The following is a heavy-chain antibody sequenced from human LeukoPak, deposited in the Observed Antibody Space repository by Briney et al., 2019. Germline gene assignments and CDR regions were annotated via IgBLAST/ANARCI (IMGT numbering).Heavy chain of an antibody. CDR3: ARTLRYFDWLSPYPGVLGYFDY. CDR2: IYYSGST. V-gene: IGHV4-59*01. Sequence: PSETLSLTCTVSGGSISSYYWSWIRQPPGKGLEWIGYIYYSGSTNYNPSLKSRVTISVDTSKNQFSLKLSSVTAADTAVYYCARTLRYFDWLSPYPGVLGYFDYWGQGTLVTVSS. CDR1: GGSISSYY. J-gene: IGHJ4*02. D-gene: IGHD3-9*01.